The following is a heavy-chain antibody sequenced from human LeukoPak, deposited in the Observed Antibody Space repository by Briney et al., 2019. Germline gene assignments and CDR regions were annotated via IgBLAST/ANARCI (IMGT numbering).Heavy chain of an antibody. D-gene: IGHD2-2*01. CDR1: GFTFSSYA. V-gene: IGHV3-23*01. Sequence: GGSLRLSCAASGFTFSSYAMSWVRQAPGKGLEWVSAISGSGGSTYYADSVKGRFTISRDNSKNTLYLQMNSLRAEDTAVYYCAKLVYCSSTSCPGAYFDYWGQGTLVTVSS. CDR3: AKLVYCSSTSCPGAYFDY. J-gene: IGHJ4*02. CDR2: ISGSGGST.